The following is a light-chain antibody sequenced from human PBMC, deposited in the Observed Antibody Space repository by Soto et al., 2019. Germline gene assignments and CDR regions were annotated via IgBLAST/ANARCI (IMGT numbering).Light chain of an antibody. V-gene: IGLV2-23*01. CDR2: EGI. Sequence: QSVLTQPASVSGSPGQSITISCTGTSSDIGTYNLVSWYQHYPGKAPKLMIYEGIKRPSGVSNRFSGSKSGNTAFLTISGLQAEDEADYYCCSYAGSGTDNYVFGSGPNGTVL. CDR3: CSYAGSGTDNYV. J-gene: IGLJ1*01. CDR1: SSDIGTYNL.